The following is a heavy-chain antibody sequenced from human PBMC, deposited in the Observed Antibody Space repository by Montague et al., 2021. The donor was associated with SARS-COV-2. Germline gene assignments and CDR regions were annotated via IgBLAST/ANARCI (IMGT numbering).Heavy chain of an antibody. D-gene: IGHD3-22*01. Sequence: TLSLTCTVSGGSISSCGYYWSWIRQHPGKGLDWIGYIYYSGSTYYNPSLKSRVTISVDTSKNQFSLKLSSVTAADTAVYYCARATRSIVVLNWFDPWGQGTLVTVSS. V-gene: IGHV4-31*03. CDR2: IYYSGST. CDR1: GGSISSCGYY. CDR3: ARATRSIVVLNWFDP. J-gene: IGHJ5*02.